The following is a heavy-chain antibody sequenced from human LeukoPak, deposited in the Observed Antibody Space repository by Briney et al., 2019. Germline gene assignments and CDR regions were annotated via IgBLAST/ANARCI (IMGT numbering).Heavy chain of an antibody. CDR2: IIPIFGSA. CDR1: GGTFSSYT. V-gene: IGHV1-69*13. D-gene: IGHD3-9*01. CDR3: ARGASKILTGYYSQMGEDYYYYMDV. J-gene: IGHJ6*03. Sequence: GASVKVSCKASGGTFSSYTITWVRQAPGQGLEWMGGIIPIFGSANYARKFQGRVTITADESTSTAYMELSSLRSEDTAVYYCARGASKILTGYYSQMGEDYYYYMDVWGKGTTVTISS.